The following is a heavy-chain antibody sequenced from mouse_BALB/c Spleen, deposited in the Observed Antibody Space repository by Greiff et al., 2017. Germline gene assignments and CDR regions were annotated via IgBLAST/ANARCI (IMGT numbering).Heavy chain of an antibody. CDR2: ISSGGSYT. J-gene: IGHJ1*01. D-gene: IGHD1-1*01. Sequence: EVQRVESGGDLVKPGGSLKLSCAASGFTFSSYGMSWVRQTPDKRLEWVATISSGGSYTYYPDSVKGRFTISRDNAKNTLYLQMSSLKSEDTAMYYCARLYDGSSYWYFDVWGAGTTVTVSS. CDR3: ARLYDGSSYWYFDV. CDR1: GFTFSSYG. V-gene: IGHV5-6*01.